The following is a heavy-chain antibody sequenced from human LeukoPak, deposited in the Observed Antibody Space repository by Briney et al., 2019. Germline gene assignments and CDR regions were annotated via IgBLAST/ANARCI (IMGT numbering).Heavy chain of an antibody. CDR3: ARGGYSYTWPPSYYYGMDV. J-gene: IGHJ6*02. V-gene: IGHV3-30*03. CDR1: GFTFSSYG. Sequence: GGSLRLSCAASGFTFSSYGMHWVRQAPGKGLEWVAVISYDRKNKYYADSVKGRFTISRDNSKNTLYLQMDSLRADDTAVYYCARGGYSYTWPPSYYYGMDVWGQGTTVTASS. D-gene: IGHD5-18*01. CDR2: ISYDRKNK.